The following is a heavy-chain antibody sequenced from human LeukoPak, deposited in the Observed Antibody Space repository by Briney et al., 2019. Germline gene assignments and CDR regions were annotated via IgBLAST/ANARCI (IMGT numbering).Heavy chain of an antibody. V-gene: IGHV1-2*02. D-gene: IGHD6-13*01. CDR3: ARDRGSSWYVDY. J-gene: IGHJ4*02. CDR2: INPDSGGT. Sequence: ASVKVSCKASRDIFTSYYIHWVRQAPGQGLEWMGWINPDSGGTKYAQKFQGRVTMTSDTSISTAYMELARLRSDDTAVYYCARDRGSSWYVDYWGQGTLVTVSS. CDR1: RDIFTSYY.